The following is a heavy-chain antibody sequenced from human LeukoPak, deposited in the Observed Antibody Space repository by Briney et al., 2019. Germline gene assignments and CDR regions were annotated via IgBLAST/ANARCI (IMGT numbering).Heavy chain of an antibody. D-gene: IGHD2-15*01. CDR1: GGSFSGYY. CDR2: INHSGST. Sequence: SETLSLTCAVYGGSFSGYYWSWIRQPPGKGLEWIGEINHSGSTNYNPSLKSRVTISVDTSKNQFSLKLSSVTAADTAVYYCARGSLSYCSGGSCYSGFDPWGQGTLVTVSS. CDR3: ARGSLSYCSGGSCYSGFDP. V-gene: IGHV4-34*01. J-gene: IGHJ5*02.